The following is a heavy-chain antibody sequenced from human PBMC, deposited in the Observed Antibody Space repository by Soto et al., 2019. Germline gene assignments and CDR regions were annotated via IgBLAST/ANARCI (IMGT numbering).Heavy chain of an antibody. D-gene: IGHD4-17*01. CDR2: IYYSGST. Sequence: PSETLSFTCTVSGGSISSSSYYWGWIRQPPGKGLEWIGSIYYSGSTYYNPSLKSRVTISVDTSKNQFSLKLSSVTAADTAVYYCARGRHDYGDYVRYYGMDVWGQGTTVTVSS. CDR1: GGSISSSSYY. CDR3: ARGRHDYGDYVRYYGMDV. J-gene: IGHJ6*02. V-gene: IGHV4-39*01.